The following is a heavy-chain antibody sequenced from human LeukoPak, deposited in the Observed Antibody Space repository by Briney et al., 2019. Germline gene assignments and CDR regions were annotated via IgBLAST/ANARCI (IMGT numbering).Heavy chain of an antibody. CDR3: ARAVDVADY. CDR1: GFIFTDHW. Sequence: TGGSLRLSCVAPGFIFTDHWMSWVRQAPGKGLDWVANIKEDESAKFYADSVRGRFTISRDNAKNSVYLEMNNLRVEDTAVYYCARAVDVADYWGRGTLVTVSS. J-gene: IGHJ4*02. V-gene: IGHV3-7*01. CDR2: IKEDESAK. D-gene: IGHD3-16*01.